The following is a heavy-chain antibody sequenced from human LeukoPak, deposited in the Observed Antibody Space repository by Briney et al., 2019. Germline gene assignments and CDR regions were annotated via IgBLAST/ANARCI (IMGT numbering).Heavy chain of an antibody. CDR1: GYSISSGYY. J-gene: IGHJ4*02. CDR2: IYTSGST. D-gene: IGHD3-10*01. V-gene: IGHV4-61*02. CDR3: ARHPYGSGDGSLDY. Sequence: TSETLSLTCTVSGYSISSGYYWGWIRQPAGKGLEWIGRIYTSGSTNYNPSLKSRVTVSVDTSKNQFSLKLSSVTAADTAVYYCARHPYGSGDGSLDYWGQGTLVTVSS.